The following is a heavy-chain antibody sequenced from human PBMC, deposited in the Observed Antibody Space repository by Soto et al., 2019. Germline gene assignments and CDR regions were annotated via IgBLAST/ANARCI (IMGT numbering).Heavy chain of an antibody. Sequence: GGSLRLSCAASGFTFSSYSMNWVRQAPGKGLEWVSSISSSSSYIYYADSVKGRFTISRDNAKNSLYLQMNSLRAEDTAVYYCARGLGKRDYYDSSGHLVSNFDYWGQGTLVTVSS. D-gene: IGHD3-22*01. J-gene: IGHJ4*02. CDR3: ARGLGKRDYYDSSGHLVSNFDY. CDR1: GFTFSSYS. CDR2: ISSSSSYI. V-gene: IGHV3-21*01.